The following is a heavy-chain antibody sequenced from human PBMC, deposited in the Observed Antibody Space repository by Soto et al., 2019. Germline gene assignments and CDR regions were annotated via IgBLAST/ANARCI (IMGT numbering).Heavy chain of an antibody. Sequence: QVQLVESGGGVVQPGRSLRLSCAASGFTFSSYGMHWVRQAPGKGLEWVAVIWYDGSNKYYADSVKGRFTISRDNSKNTMYLQMNSLRDEDTAVYYCAREAYGSGSFDYWGQGTLVTVSS. J-gene: IGHJ4*02. CDR3: AREAYGSGSFDY. V-gene: IGHV3-33*01. CDR1: GFTFSSYG. CDR2: IWYDGSNK. D-gene: IGHD3-10*01.